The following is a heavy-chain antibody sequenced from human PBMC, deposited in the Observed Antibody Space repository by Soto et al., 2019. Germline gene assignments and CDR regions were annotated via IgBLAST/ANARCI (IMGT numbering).Heavy chain of an antibody. CDR3: ATVYCATTSCYAPFDY. D-gene: IGHD2-2*01. J-gene: IGHJ4*02. V-gene: IGHV3-15*01. CDR2: IKTNSDGGTV. CDR1: GFTFSNAW. Sequence: GGSMRLASAASGFTFSNAWMSWVRQAPGKGLEWIGRIKTNSDGGTVDYASPVKGRFTISRDDSKSMLYLDLNSLKTEDTGVYFCATVYCATTSCYAPFDYWGKGTLVTVSS.